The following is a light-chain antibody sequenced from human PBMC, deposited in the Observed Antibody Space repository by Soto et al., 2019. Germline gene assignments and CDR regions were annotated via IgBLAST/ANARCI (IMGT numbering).Light chain of an antibody. J-gene: IGLJ2*01. CDR3: QSYDSDFVV. CDR2: ENN. CDR1: SGSIVSNY. V-gene: IGLV6-57*04. Sequence: NFMLTQPHSVSESPGKTVTISCTRSSGSIVSNYVQWYQQRPGSAPTIVIYENNQRLSGVPDRFSGSTDGSSNSASLTISGLQTEDEADYYCQSYDSDFVVFGGGTKLTVL.